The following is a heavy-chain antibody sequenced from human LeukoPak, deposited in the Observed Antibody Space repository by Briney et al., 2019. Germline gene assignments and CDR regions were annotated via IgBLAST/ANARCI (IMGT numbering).Heavy chain of an antibody. CDR1: GFTFSSYA. Sequence: PGGSQRLSCAASGFTFSSYAMSWVRQAPGKGLEWVSAISGSGGSTYYADSVKGRFTISRDNSKNTLYLQMNSLRAEDTAVYYCAKDTTYYYDSSGKEIWGQGTLVTVSS. D-gene: IGHD3-22*01. V-gene: IGHV3-23*01. CDR3: AKDTTYYYDSSGKEI. J-gene: IGHJ4*02. CDR2: ISGSGGST.